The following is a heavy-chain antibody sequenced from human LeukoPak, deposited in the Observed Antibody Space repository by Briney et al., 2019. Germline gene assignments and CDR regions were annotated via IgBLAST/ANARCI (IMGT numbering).Heavy chain of an antibody. Sequence: GGSLRLSCAASGFTFSSYSMNWVRQAPGKGLEWASSISSSSSYIYYADSVKGRFTISRDNAKNSLYLQMNSLRAEDTAVYYCAREEDYGLFDYWGQGTLVTVSS. CDR1: GFTFSSYS. CDR2: ISSSSSYI. D-gene: IGHD4-17*01. CDR3: AREEDYGLFDY. J-gene: IGHJ4*02. V-gene: IGHV3-21*01.